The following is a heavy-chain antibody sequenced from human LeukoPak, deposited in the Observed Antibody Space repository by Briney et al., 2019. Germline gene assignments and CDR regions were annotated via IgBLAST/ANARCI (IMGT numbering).Heavy chain of an antibody. D-gene: IGHD6-13*01. V-gene: IGHV1-18*01. J-gene: IGHJ4*02. CDR3: ARDPRSGIAARITADY. CDR1: GYTFTSYG. CDR2: INPNNGNT. Sequence: ASVKVSCKASGYTFTSYGISWVRQAPGQGLEWMGGINPNNGNTNYAQKLQGRVTMTTDTSTSTAYMELRSLRSDDTAVYYCARDPRSGIAARITADYWGQGTLVTVSS.